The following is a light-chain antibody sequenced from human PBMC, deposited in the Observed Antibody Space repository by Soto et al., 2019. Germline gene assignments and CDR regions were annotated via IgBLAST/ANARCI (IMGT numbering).Light chain of an antibody. CDR1: QSISSW. J-gene: IGKJ1*01. V-gene: IGKV1-5*01. Sequence: IQITQSPSTLSASVGYRVTITCRASQSISSWLYWYQQKPGKAPKLLIYAASTLQSGVPSRLSGSGYGTELTITISSMKYEDFELYYCQQYNDWTLTFGQGTKVDIK. CDR3: QQYNDWTLT. CDR2: AAS.